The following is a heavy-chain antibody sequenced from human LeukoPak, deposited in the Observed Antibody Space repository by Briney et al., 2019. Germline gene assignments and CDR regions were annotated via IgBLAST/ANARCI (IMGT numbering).Heavy chain of an antibody. V-gene: IGHV4-34*01. J-gene: IGHJ4*02. CDR1: GGSFSGYY. D-gene: IGHD1-1*01. CDR3: ARADIAWNPAYY. CDR2: INHSGST. Sequence: PSETLSLTCAVYGGSFSGYYWSWIRQPPGKGLEWIGEINHSGSTNYNPSLKSRVTISVDTSKNQFPLKLSSVTAADTAVYYCARADIAWNPAYYWGQGTLAIVSS.